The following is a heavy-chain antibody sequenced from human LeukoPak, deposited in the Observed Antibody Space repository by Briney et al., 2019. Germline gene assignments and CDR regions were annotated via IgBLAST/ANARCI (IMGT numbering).Heavy chain of an antibody. CDR3: ARDSIQQQLVLEDRGYPYYFEH. CDR1: RFTFSSYS. Sequence: GGSLRLSCAASRFTFSSYSMNWVRQAPGKGLEWVSSISSSGNYIYYADSVKGRFTISRDNAKNSLYLQMNSLRAEDTAVYYCARDSIQQQLVLEDRGYPYYFEHWGQGTLVTVSS. CDR2: ISSSGNYI. D-gene: IGHD6-13*01. J-gene: IGHJ4*02. V-gene: IGHV3-21*01.